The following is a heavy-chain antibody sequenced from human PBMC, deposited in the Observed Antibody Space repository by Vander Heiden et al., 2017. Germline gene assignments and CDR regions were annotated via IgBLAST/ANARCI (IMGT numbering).Heavy chain of an antibody. D-gene: IGHD3-3*01. CDR1: GFTFRSYA. J-gene: IGHJ6*02. CDR2: ISYDGRNK. V-gene: IGHV3-30*04. CDR3: ARDLYTIFGVVIIHYYYYGMDV. Sequence: VQLVESGGGVVQPGRSLRLSCAASGFTFRSYAMHWVRQAPGKGLEWVAVISYDGRNKYYADSVKGRFTISRDNSKNTLYLQMNSLRAEDTAVYYCARDLYTIFGVVIIHYYYYGMDVWGQGTTVTVSS.